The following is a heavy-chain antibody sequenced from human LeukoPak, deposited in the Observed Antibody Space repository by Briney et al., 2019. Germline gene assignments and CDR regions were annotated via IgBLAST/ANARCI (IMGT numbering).Heavy chain of an antibody. V-gene: IGHV4-59*01. Sequence: SETLSLTCTVSGGSISDYYWSWIRQPPGRGLEWVGYIRASGTTNYKSSLKSRVSISLDTSKNLFSLRLTSVTAADTAVYYCAKQIYDSSGYYPQHFDYWGQGTLVTVSS. CDR2: IRASGTT. D-gene: IGHD3-22*01. CDR1: GGSISDYY. J-gene: IGHJ4*02. CDR3: AKQIYDSSGYYPQHFDY.